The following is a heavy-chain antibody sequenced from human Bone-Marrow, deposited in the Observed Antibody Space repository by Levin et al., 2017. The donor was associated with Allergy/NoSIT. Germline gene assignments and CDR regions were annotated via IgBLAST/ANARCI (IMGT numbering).Heavy chain of an antibody. CDR1: GDAVTSNY. CDR2: ISFSGNT. D-gene: IGHD2-2*01. J-gene: IGHJ5*02. Sequence: NPSETLSLTCTVSGDAVTSNYWSWIRQPPGKGLEWIGYISFSGNTDYNPSLKSRVAISADTSKNLFSLRLNSVTAADTAVYYCAREIVGPASIRSFDPWGQGTLVTVSS. V-gene: IGHV4-59*02. CDR3: AREIVGPASIRSFDP.